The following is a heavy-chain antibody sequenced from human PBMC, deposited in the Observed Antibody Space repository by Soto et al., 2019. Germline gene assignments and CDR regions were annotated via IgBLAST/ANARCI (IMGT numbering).Heavy chain of an antibody. D-gene: IGHD6-19*01. Sequence: ASVKVSCKASGYTFTIYAMHWVRQAPGQRLEWMGWINAGNGNTKYSQKFQGRVTMTTDTSTSTAYMELRSLRSDDTAVYYCARDSAAVAGTSDAFDIWGQGTMVTVSS. V-gene: IGHV1-3*01. CDR3: ARDSAAVAGTSDAFDI. CDR1: GYTFTIYA. CDR2: INAGNGNT. J-gene: IGHJ3*02.